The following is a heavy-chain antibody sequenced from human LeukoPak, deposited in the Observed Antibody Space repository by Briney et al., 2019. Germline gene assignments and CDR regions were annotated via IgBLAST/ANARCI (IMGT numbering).Heavy chain of an antibody. D-gene: IGHD2-8*02. CDR2: IRNTGSD. V-gene: IGHV4-4*07. CDR3: ATGSYSGGFDK. Sequence: PSETLSLTCTVSGGSISPFQWSWIRQSAGKRLEWIGLIRNTGSDDYNPSLKSRVTLSIDTSKSQISLRLTSVTAADTAVYYCATGSYSGGFDKWGQGTLVIVSS. J-gene: IGHJ4*02. CDR1: GGSISPFQ.